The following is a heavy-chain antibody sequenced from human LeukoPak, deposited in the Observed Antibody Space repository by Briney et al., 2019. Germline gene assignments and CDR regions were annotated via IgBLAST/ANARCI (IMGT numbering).Heavy chain of an antibody. J-gene: IGHJ6*03. V-gene: IGHV4-59*01. D-gene: IGHD6-19*01. Sequence: RPSETLSLTCTASAGSISGYYWSWIRQPPGKGLEWIAYIYSSGSSNYNPSLKSRVTISVDTSKNQFSLRLNSVTAADTAVYFCARSLAVAGYSYYYYLDVWGTGTTVAVSS. CDR2: IYSSGSS. CDR3: ARSLAVAGYSYYYYLDV. CDR1: AGSISGYY.